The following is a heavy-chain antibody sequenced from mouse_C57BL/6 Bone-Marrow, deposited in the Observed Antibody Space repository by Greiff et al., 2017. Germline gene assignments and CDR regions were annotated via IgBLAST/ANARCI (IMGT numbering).Heavy chain of an antibody. D-gene: IGHD5-5*01. Sequence: EVQGVESGGGLVQPGGSLSLSCAASGFTFTDYYMSWVRQPPGKALEWLGFIRNKANGYTTEYRASVKGRFTISRDNSQSILYLQMNALRADDSSTYYCAKYSLPGFAYWGQGTLVTVSA. CDR2: IRNKANGYTT. J-gene: IGHJ3*01. CDR1: GFTFTDYY. V-gene: IGHV7-3*01. CDR3: AKYSLPGFAY.